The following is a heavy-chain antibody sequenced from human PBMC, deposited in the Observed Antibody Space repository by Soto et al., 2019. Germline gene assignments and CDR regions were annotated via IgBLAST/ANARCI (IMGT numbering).Heavy chain of an antibody. CDR2: ISGSGGST. Sequence: PGGSLRLSCAASGFTFSSYAMSWVRQAPGKGLEWVSAISGSGGSTYYADSVKGRFTISRDNSKNTLYLQMNSLRAEDTAAYYCAKGSYCSSTSCYLSYFDYWGQGTLVTVSS. D-gene: IGHD2-2*01. J-gene: IGHJ4*02. CDR1: GFTFSSYA. V-gene: IGHV3-23*01. CDR3: AKGSYCSSTSCYLSYFDY.